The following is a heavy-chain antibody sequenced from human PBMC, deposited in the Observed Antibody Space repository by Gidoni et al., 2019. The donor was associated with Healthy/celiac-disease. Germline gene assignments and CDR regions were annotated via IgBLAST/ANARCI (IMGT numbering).Heavy chain of an antibody. D-gene: IGHD2-15*01. Sequence: QVQLQQPGPGLVKPSQTPSLTCAISGDSVSSNSAAWNWISQSPSRGLEWLGRTYYRSKWYNDYAVSVKSRITINPDTSKNQFSLQLNSVTPEDTAVYYCARESHCSGGSCYLYYYYGMDVWGQGTTVTVSS. V-gene: IGHV6-1*01. CDR1: GDSVSSNSAA. J-gene: IGHJ6*02. CDR2: TYYRSKWYN. CDR3: ARESHCSGGSCYLYYYYGMDV.